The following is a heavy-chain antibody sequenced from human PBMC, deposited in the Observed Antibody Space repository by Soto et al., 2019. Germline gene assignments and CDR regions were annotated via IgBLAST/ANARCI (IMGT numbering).Heavy chain of an antibody. CDR3: ARIGNRSTGSDY. CDR2: INHSVST. Sequence: QVQLQQWGAGLLKPSETLSLTCAVYGWSFSGYYWSWIRQPPGKGLEWIGEINHSVSTNYNPSLMSRVTISVDTSKNQFSLKLSSVTAADTAVYYCARIGNRSTGSDYWGQGTLVTVSS. D-gene: IGHD1-26*01. V-gene: IGHV4-34*01. CDR1: GWSFSGYY. J-gene: IGHJ4*02.